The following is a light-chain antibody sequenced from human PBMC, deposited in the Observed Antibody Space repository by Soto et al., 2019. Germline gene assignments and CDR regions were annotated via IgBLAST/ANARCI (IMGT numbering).Light chain of an antibody. CDR3: MQNVRLPVT. J-gene: IGKJ4*01. CDR1: ECVLHTVGKTY. CDR2: EVS. Sequence: IVMTQTLLSLSVIPGQPAAISCKSSECVLHTVGKTYLFWYLQRPGQPPQLLISEVSNRFSGVPDRFSGSGSGTDFTLKISGVDTEEVWLYYCMQNVRLPVTCGGGTKVDNK. V-gene: IGKV2D-29*01.